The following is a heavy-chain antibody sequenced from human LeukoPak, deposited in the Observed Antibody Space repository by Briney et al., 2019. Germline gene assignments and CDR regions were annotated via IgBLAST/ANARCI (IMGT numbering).Heavy chain of an antibody. CDR1: GGSINSGGYY. D-gene: IGHD4-17*01. J-gene: IGHJ4*02. V-gene: IGHV4-61*02. CDR2: IYTSGST. Sequence: SETLSLTCTVSGGSINSGGYYWSWIRQPAGKGLEWIGRIYTSGSTNYNPSLKSRVTISVDTSKNQFSLKLSSVTAADTAVYYCARDVRDYGDYDARPGYWGQGTLVTVSS. CDR3: ARDVRDYGDYDARPGY.